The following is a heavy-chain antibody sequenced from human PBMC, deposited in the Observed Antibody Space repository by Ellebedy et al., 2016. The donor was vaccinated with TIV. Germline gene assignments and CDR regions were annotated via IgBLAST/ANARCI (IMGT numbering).Heavy chain of an antibody. V-gene: IGHV1-18*04. J-gene: IGHJ4*02. CDR1: GYTFSTYG. CDR2: ISAYNGDT. Sequence: AASVKVSCKASGYTFSTYGITWVRQAPGQGLERMGWISAYNGDTGSAQKFQGIVIMTRSTSTGTAYLELRSLRSEDTAVYYCARVSNGNTVVDYWGQGTLVTVSS. D-gene: IGHD2-21*01. CDR3: ARVSNGNTVVDY.